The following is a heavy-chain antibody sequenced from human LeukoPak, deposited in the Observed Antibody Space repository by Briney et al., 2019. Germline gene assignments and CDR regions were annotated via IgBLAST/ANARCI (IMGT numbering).Heavy chain of an antibody. CDR2: IAVGSGNT. Sequence: ASVKVSCKASGFTFTSYAMQWVRQARGQRLEWIGWIAVGSGNTKYAQKFQERVTITRDMSTTTAYMELSSLRSEDTAVYYCAADRLWGDAFDIWGQGTMVTVSS. D-gene: IGHD7-27*01. CDR1: GFTFTSYA. V-gene: IGHV1-58*02. J-gene: IGHJ3*02. CDR3: AADRLWGDAFDI.